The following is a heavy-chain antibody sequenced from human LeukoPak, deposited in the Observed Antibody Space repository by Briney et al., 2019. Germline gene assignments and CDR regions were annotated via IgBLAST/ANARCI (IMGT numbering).Heavy chain of an antibody. CDR1: GYSISSGYY. D-gene: IGHD3-10*01. CDR3: AREGTSGTNWFDP. V-gene: IGHV4-38-2*02. CDR2: FYHNGNT. J-gene: IGHJ5*02. Sequence: SETLSLTCAVSGYSISSGYYWGWIRQPPGKGLEWIGSFYHNGNTYYNPSLKGRVTISVDTSKNQFSLKLSSVTAADTAVYYCAREGTSGTNWFDPWGQGTLVTVSS.